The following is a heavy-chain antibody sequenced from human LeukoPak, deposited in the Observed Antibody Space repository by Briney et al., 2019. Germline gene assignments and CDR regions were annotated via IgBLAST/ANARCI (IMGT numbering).Heavy chain of an antibody. V-gene: IGHV4-59*08. J-gene: IGHJ4*02. D-gene: IGHD1-7*01. CDR3: ARSLTGTDFDY. CDR2: ISYSGST. CDR1: GGSISSYF. Sequence: SETLSLTCTVSGGSISSYFWSWFRQPPGKGLEWIGYISYSGSTNYNPSLKSRITISLDTSKNQFSLKLSSVTAADTAVYYCARSLTGTDFDYWGQGTLVTVSS.